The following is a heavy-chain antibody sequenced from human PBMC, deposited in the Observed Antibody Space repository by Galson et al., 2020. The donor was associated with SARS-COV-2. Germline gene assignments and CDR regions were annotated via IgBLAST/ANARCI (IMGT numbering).Heavy chain of an antibody. J-gene: IGHJ6*03. CDR3: AGGNYYYYYYMDV. CDR2: ISYDGSNK. D-gene: IGHD3-16*01. CDR1: GFTFSSYA. V-gene: IGHV3-30*01. Sequence: GGSLRLSCAASGFTFSSYAMHWVRQAPGKGLEWVAVISYDGSNKYYADSVKGRFTISRDNSKNTLYLQMNSLRAEDTAVYYCAGGNYYYYYYMDVWGKGTTVTVSS.